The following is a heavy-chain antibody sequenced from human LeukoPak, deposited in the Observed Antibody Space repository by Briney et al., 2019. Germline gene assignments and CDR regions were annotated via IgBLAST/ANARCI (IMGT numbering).Heavy chain of an antibody. J-gene: IGHJ4*02. CDR2: IYYSGST. V-gene: IGHV4-59*01. Sequence: PSETLSLTCTVSGGSISSYYWSWIRQPPVKGLEWIGYIYYSGSTNYNPSLKSRVTISVDTSKNQFSLKLSSVTAADTAVYYCAGSSGWYAYWGQGTLVTVSS. D-gene: IGHD6-19*01. CDR1: GGSISSYY. CDR3: AGSSGWYAY.